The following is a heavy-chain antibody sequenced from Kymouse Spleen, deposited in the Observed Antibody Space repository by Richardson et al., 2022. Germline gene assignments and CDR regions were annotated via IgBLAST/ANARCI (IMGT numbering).Heavy chain of an antibody. D-gene: IGHD4-11,IGHD4-11*01. Sequence: QVQLVESGGGVVQPGRSLRLSCAASGFTFSSYGMHWVRQAPGKGLEWVAVIWYDGSNKYYADSVKGRFTISRDNSKNTLYLQMNSLRAEDTAVYYCAREENDYSNYFYFDYWGQGTLVTVSS. CDR2: IWYDGSNK. V-gene: IGHV3-33*01. CDR3: AREENDYSNYFYFDY. J-gene: IGHJ4*02. CDR1: GFTFSSYG.